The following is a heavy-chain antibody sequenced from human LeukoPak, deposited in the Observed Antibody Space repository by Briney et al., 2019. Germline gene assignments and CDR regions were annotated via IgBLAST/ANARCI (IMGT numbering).Heavy chain of an antibody. Sequence: GESLKISCKGSGYSFTNYWIGWVRQVPGKGLEWMAIIFPGDSDTRYSPSFRGQVTISADKSISTAYLQWSSLKASDTAIYYCARQSGSYYSHFDYWGQGTLVTVSS. V-gene: IGHV5-51*01. J-gene: IGHJ4*02. CDR3: ARQSGSYYSHFDY. CDR1: GYSFTNYW. D-gene: IGHD3-10*01. CDR2: IFPGDSDT.